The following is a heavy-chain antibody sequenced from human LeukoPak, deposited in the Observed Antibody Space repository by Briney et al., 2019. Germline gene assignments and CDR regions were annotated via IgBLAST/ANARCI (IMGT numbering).Heavy chain of an antibody. CDR3: VRHAATRHNYGMDV. D-gene: IGHD6-13*01. V-gene: IGHV4-59*08. CDR2: IYYSGTT. J-gene: IGHJ6*02. CDR1: GGSISPLY. Sequence: SETLSLTCTVSGGSISPLYWGWIRQPPGKGLEFIGYIYYSGTTNYNPSLRSRVTISVDTSKNHFSLYLSSVTAADTAVYYCVRHAATRHNYGMDVWGQGTTVTVSS.